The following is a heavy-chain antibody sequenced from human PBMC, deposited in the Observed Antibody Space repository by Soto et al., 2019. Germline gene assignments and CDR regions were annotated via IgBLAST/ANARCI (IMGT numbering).Heavy chain of an antibody. D-gene: IGHD1-20*01. V-gene: IGHV1-2*02. Sequence: QVQLVQSGAEVKKPGASVKVSCKASGYTFSDYSIHWVRQAPGQGLEWMGWINPHSGDTYYAQKCPDGVTTTRDTSINTACMELGRLRSDDTAVYYCAKGPRIRASAPYYCYPLDVWGQGTTVTVSS. J-gene: IGHJ6*02. CDR1: GYTFSDYS. CDR2: INPHSGDT. CDR3: AKGPRIRASAPYYCYPLDV.